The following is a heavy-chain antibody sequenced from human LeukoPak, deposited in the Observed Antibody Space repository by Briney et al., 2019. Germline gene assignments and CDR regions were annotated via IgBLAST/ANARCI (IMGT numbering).Heavy chain of an antibody. J-gene: IGHJ4*02. D-gene: IGHD3-10*01. CDR2: INDDGSTT. Sequence: GGSLRLSCAGSGFPFSSYWMHWVRQAPGKGLVWVSRINDDGSTTNHADSVKGRFTISRDNAKNTLYLRMNSLTAEDTAVYYCARDLVYGSGSLGYWGQGTLVTVSS. CDR3: ARDLVYGSGSLGY. CDR1: GFPFSSYW. V-gene: IGHV3-74*01.